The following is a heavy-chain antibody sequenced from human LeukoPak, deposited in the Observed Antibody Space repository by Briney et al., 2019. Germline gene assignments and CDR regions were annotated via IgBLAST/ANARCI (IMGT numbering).Heavy chain of an antibody. CDR3: ARAGDSSGYYFFPYFDY. J-gene: IGHJ4*02. Sequence: PSETLSLTCAVSGGSISSSNWWSWVRQPPGKGLEWIGYIYHSGSTYYNPSLKSRVTISVDRSKNQFSLKLSSVTAADTAVYYCARAGDSSGYYFFPYFDYWGQGTLVTVSS. CDR2: IYHSGST. V-gene: IGHV4-4*02. D-gene: IGHD3-22*01. CDR1: GGSISSSNW.